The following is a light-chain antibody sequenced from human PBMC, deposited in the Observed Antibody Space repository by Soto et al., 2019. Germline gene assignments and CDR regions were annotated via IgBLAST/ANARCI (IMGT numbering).Light chain of an antibody. J-gene: IGKJ3*01. CDR2: DAS. CDR1: QSLSSY. CDR3: EQYKA. V-gene: IGKV1-5*01. Sequence: IHLPQATSSPSAAVGENITSTCRASQSLSSYLAWYQQKPGRAPKLLIFDASSLERGVPSRFSGSGSGTEFRLTISSLQPDVFATYDCEQYKAVGPGTKVDIK.